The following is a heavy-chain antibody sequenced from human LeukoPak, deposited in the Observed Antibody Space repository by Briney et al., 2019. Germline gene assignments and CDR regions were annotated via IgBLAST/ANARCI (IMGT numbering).Heavy chain of an antibody. CDR2: INHSGST. D-gene: IGHD6-6*01. Sequence: SETLSLTCAVYGGSFSGYYWSWIRQPPGKGLEWIGEINHSGSTNYNPSLKSRVTISVDTSKNQFSLKLSSVTAADTAVYYCARRRTEYRSSHIDYWGQGTLVIVSS. V-gene: IGHV4-34*01. CDR3: ARRRTEYRSSHIDY. J-gene: IGHJ4*02. CDR1: GGSFSGYY.